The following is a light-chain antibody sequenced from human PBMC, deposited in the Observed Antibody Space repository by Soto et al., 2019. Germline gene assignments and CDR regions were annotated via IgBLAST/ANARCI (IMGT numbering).Light chain of an antibody. CDR3: SSYADRNKFL. V-gene: IGLV2-8*01. Sequence: QSALTQPPSASGSPGQSVTISCTGTSSDVGGYNYVSWYQQHPGKAPKLIIHEVTKRPSGVPDRISGSKSGNTASLTVSGLQAEDEADYYCSSYADRNKFLFGGGTQLTV. CDR2: EVT. CDR1: SSDVGGYNY. J-gene: IGLJ3*02.